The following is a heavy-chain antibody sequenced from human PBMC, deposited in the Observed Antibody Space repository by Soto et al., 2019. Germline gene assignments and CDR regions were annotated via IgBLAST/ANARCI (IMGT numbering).Heavy chain of an antibody. V-gene: IGHV4-30-4*01. D-gene: IGHD2-15*01. J-gene: IGHJ5*02. CDR1: GGSISSGDYY. Sequence: SETLSLTCTGSGGSISSGDYYWSWIRQPPGKGLEWIGYIYYSGSTHYNPSLKSRVTISVDTSKNQFSLKLSSVTAADTAVYYCVRDIGYCSGGSCLAGPDWFDPWGQGTLVTVSS. CDR2: IYYSGST. CDR3: VRDIGYCSGGSCLAGPDWFDP.